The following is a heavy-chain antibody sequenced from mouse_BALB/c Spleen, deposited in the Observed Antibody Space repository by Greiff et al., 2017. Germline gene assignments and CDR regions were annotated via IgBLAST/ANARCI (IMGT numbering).Heavy chain of an antibody. Sequence: QVQLQQPGAELVRPGASVKLSCKASGYTFTSYWINWVKQRPGQGLEWIGNIYPSDSYTNYNQKFKDKATLTVDKSSSTAYMQLSSPTSEDSAVYYCTNHRYEAWFAYWGQGTLVTVSA. V-gene: IGHV1-69*02. CDR1: GYTFTSYW. CDR2: IYPSDSYT. J-gene: IGHJ3*01. CDR3: TNHRYEAWFAY. D-gene: IGHD2-14*01.